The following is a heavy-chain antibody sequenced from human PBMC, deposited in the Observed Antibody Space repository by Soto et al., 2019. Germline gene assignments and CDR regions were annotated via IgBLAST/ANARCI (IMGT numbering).Heavy chain of an antibody. CDR3: AKDSGRGYNYGQHWFGP. D-gene: IGHD5-18*01. V-gene: IGHV3-30*18. J-gene: IGHJ5*02. CDR1: GFTFGSYG. CDR2: ISYDGTNK. Sequence: QVQLVESGGGVVQPGRSLRLSCAASGFTFGSYGMHWVRQAPGKGLEWVALISYDGTNKYYADSVKGRFTISRDNSKNSLYLQMNSLRAEDTAVYYCAKDSGRGYNYGQHWFGPWGQGTLVTVSS.